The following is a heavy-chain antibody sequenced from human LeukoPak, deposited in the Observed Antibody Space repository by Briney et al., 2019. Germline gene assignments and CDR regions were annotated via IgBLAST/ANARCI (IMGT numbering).Heavy chain of an antibody. Sequence: SETLSLTCTVSGGSISSYYWSWIRQPPGKGLEWIGYIYYSGSTNYNPSLKSRVTISVDTSKNQFSLKLSSVTAADTAVYYCASSRYGYVLGYAFDIGGQGTMVTVSS. J-gene: IGHJ3*02. CDR1: GGSISSYY. CDR2: IYYSGST. D-gene: IGHD5-18*01. V-gene: IGHV4-59*01. CDR3: ASSRYGYVLGYAFDI.